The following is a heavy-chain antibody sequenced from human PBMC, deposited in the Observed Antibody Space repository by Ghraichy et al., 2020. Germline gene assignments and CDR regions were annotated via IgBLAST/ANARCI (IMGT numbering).Heavy chain of an antibody. V-gene: IGHV3-48*02. CDR3: ARAGLRSRGAFDI. Sequence: GGLRLSCAASGFTFSSYSMNWVRQAPGKGLEWVSYISSSSTIYYADSVKGRFTISRDNAKNSLYLQMNSLRDEDTAVYYCARAGLRSRGAFDIWGQGTMVTVSS. CDR1: GFTFSSYS. D-gene: IGHD5-12*01. CDR2: ISSSSTI. J-gene: IGHJ3*02.